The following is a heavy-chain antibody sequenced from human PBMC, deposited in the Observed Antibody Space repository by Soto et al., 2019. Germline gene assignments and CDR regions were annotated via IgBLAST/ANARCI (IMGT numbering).Heavy chain of an antibody. D-gene: IGHD6-6*01. CDR3: ATPPYSSSS. CDR2: IDAGDGNT. J-gene: IGHJ4*02. V-gene: IGHV1-3*01. CDR1: GYTFTSYA. Sequence: ASVKVSCKASGYTFTSYAMHWVRQAPGQRLEWMGWIDAGDGNTKYSQKFQGRVTMTKDTSTDTAYMELSSLRSEDTAVYYCATPPYSSSSWGQGTLVTVSS.